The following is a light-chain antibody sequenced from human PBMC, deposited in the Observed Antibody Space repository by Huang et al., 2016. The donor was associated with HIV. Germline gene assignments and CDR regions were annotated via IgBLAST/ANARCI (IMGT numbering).Light chain of an antibody. J-gene: IGKJ5*01. CDR2: SAS. Sequence: DILLTQSPSSLSASVGDRVTITCQASQNINTYLNWYQQKPGKAPNLLIHSASTLQTGVLSRFSGSGSGTEFTLTVNSLQPEDSATYYCQQGYSALITFGQGTRL. V-gene: IGKV1-39*01. CDR1: QNINTY. CDR3: QQGYSALIT.